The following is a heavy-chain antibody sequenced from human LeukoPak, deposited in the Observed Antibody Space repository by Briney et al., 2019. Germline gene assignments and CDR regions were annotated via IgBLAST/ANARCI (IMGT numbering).Heavy chain of an antibody. J-gene: IGHJ6*02. D-gene: IGHD3-16*01. CDR2: IYYSGST. Sequence: SETLSLTCTVSGGSVSSGSFYWSWIRQPPGKGLEWIGYIYYSGSTNYNPSLKSRVTISVDTSKNQFSLKLSSLTAADTAVYYCARDWGPGYGMDVWGQGTTVTVSS. CDR1: GGSVSSGSFY. V-gene: IGHV4-61*01. CDR3: ARDWGPGYGMDV.